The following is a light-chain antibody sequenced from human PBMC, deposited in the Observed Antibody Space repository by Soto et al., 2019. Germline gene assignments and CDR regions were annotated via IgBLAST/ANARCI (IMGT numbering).Light chain of an antibody. Sequence: DIQMTQSPSSLSASVGDRVTITCRASQSISTSLNWYQQKPGKAPDLLIYAASNLQSGVPSRFSGSGSGTDFTLTISSLQPDDFATYSCQQSYSSPHMYTFGQGTKLEIK. CDR2: AAS. J-gene: IGKJ2*01. CDR3: QQSYSSPHMYT. CDR1: QSISTS. V-gene: IGKV1-39*01.